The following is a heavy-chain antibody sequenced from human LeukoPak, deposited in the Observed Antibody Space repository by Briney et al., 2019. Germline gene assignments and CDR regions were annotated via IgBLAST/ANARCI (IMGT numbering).Heavy chain of an antibody. D-gene: IGHD5/OR15-5a*01. V-gene: IGHV4-59*01. J-gene: IGHJ3*01. CDR2: ISYSGTT. CDR3: ARDKGLPRAFDP. Sequence: PSETLSLTCTVSGGSISSFYWSWIRQPPGKGLEYIGYISYSGTTSYNPSLKSRVIISVDTSKNQFSLKLTSVTAADTAVYYCARDKGLPRAFDPWGQGTMVTVSS. CDR1: GGSISSFY.